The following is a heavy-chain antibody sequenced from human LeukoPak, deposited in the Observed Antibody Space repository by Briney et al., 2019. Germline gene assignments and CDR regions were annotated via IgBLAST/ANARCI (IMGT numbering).Heavy chain of an antibody. CDR2: INAGNGNT. J-gene: IGHJ4*02. CDR1: GYTFTSYY. CDR3: ARGGYCSSTSCYVYYFDY. D-gene: IGHD2-2*01. Sequence: GASVKVSCKASGYTFTSYYMHWVRQAPGQRLEWMGWINAGNGNTKYSQEFQGRVTITRDTSASTAYMELSSLRSEDMAVYYCARGGYCSSTSCYVYYFDYWGQGTLVTVSS. V-gene: IGHV1-3*03.